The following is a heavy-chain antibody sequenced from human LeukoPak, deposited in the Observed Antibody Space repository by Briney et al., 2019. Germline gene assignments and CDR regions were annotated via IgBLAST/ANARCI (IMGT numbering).Heavy chain of an antibody. J-gene: IGHJ3*02. V-gene: IGHV3-23*01. D-gene: IGHD2-2*02. Sequence: TGGSLRLSCAASGFTFSSYAISWVRQAPGKALECVSAISGSGGSTYYADSVKGRFTISRDNSKNTLYLQMNSLRAEDTAVYYCAKVGCSSTSCYMHAFDIWGQGTMVTVSS. CDR3: AKVGCSSTSCYMHAFDI. CDR2: ISGSGGST. CDR1: GFTFSSYA.